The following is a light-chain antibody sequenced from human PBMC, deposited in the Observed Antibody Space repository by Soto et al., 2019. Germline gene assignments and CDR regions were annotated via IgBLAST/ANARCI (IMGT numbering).Light chain of an antibody. CDR1: SSDVGGYNY. V-gene: IGLV2-8*01. Sequence: QSALTQPPSASGSPGQSVTISCTGTSSDVGGYNYVSWYQQHPGKAPKLMIYDVSEWPSGVPDRFSGSKSGNTASLTVSGLQAEDEADYYCSSYGGSNNLIFGGGTQLTVL. J-gene: IGLJ2*01. CDR2: DVS. CDR3: SSYGGSNNLI.